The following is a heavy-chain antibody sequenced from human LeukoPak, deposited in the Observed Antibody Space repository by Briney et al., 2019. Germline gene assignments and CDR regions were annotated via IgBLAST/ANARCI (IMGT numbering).Heavy chain of an antibody. CDR3: VKGRISEDGLDF. CDR1: GFTFSSYS. CDR2: ISSSSSYI. Sequence: GGSLRLSCAASGFTFSSYSMNWVRQAPGKGLEWVSSISSSSSYIYYADSVKGRFTISRDNSKNMLYLQMNSLRAEDTAVYYCVKGRISEDGLDFWGQGTLVTVSS. D-gene: IGHD6-13*01. V-gene: IGHV3-21*04. J-gene: IGHJ4*02.